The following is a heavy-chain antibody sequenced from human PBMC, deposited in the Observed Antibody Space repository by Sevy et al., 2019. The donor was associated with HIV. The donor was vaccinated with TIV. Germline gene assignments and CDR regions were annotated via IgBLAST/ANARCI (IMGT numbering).Heavy chain of an antibody. Sequence: GGSLRLSCAASGFTSNNFWLHWVRQAPGKGLVWVSRINSDGESTGYADFVKGRFTISRDNAKNTAYLQMNCLRADDTAIYYCARGTRGVVDSWGQGTLVTVSS. V-gene: IGHV3-74*01. D-gene: IGHD3-10*01. CDR3: ARGTRGVVDS. CDR1: GFTSNNFW. CDR2: INSDGEST. J-gene: IGHJ4*02.